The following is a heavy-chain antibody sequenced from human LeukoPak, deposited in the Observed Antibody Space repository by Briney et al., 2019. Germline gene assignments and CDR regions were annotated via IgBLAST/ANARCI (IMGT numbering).Heavy chain of an antibody. CDR2: TYYRSKWYN. Sequence: SQTPSLTCAISGDSVSSNSAAWNWIRQSPSRGLEWLGRTYYRSKWYNDYAVSVKSRITINPDTSKNQFSLQLNSVTPEDTAVYYCARGRQQWLVFDWFDPWGQGTLVTVSS. CDR1: GDSVSSNSAA. D-gene: IGHD6-19*01. V-gene: IGHV6-1*01. J-gene: IGHJ5*02. CDR3: ARGRQQWLVFDWFDP.